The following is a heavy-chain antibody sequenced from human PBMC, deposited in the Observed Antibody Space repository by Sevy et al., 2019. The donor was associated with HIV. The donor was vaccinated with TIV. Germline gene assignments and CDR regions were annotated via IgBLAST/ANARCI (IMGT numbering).Heavy chain of an antibody. CDR3: AKDLRGGTMIVVVITSFDY. CDR1: GFTFSSYA. J-gene: IGHJ4*02. V-gene: IGHV3-23*01. CDR2: ISGSGGST. Sequence: GGSLRLSCAASGFTFSSYAMSWVRQAPGKGLEWVSAISGSGGSTYYADSVKGRFTISRDNSKNTLYLQMNSLIAEDTAVYYCAKDLRGGTMIVVVITSFDYWGQGTLVTVSS. D-gene: IGHD3-22*01.